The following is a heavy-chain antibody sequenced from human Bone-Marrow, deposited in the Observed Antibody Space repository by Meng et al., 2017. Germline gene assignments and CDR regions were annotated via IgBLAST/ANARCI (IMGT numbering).Heavy chain of an antibody. CDR2: IYYSGST. V-gene: IGHV4-31*01. CDR3: ARANVNYGVVDP. Sequence: QVQVQDAGPGPVKPSQNLSLTRTVSCGFISSGGYDWSLNRQQPGKGLELNGYIYYSGSTYYNPSLKSLVTISVDTSKNQFSLKLSSVTAADTAVYYCARANVNYGVVDPWGQGTLVTVSS. D-gene: IGHD3-10*01. CDR1: CGFISSGGYD. J-gene: IGHJ5*02.